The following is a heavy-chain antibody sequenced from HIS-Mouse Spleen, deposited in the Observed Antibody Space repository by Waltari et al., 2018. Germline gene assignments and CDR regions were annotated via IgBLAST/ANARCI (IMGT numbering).Heavy chain of an antibody. Sequence: QLQLQESGPGLVKPSETLSLTCPVSGGSISSSSYYCGRIRPPPGKGLEWIRSIYYSGSTYYNPSLKSRVTISVDTSKNQFSLKLSSVTAADTAVYYCAREIPYSSSWYDWYFDLWGRGTLVTVSS. D-gene: IGHD6-13*01. J-gene: IGHJ2*01. V-gene: IGHV4-39*07. CDR3: AREIPYSSSWYDWYFDL. CDR2: IYYSGST. CDR1: GGSISSSSYY.